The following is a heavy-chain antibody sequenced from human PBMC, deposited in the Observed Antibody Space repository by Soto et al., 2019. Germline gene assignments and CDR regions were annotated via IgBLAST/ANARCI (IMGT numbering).Heavy chain of an antibody. Sequence: SETLSLTCAVYGGSFSGYYWSWIRQPPGKGLEWIGEINHSGSTNYNPSLKSRVTISVDTSKNQFSLKLSSVTAADTAVYYCARARNYYDSSGYYRDDFDYWGQGTLVTVSS. D-gene: IGHD3-22*01. J-gene: IGHJ4*02. V-gene: IGHV4-34*01. CDR2: INHSGST. CDR1: GGSFSGYY. CDR3: ARARNYYDSSGYYRDDFDY.